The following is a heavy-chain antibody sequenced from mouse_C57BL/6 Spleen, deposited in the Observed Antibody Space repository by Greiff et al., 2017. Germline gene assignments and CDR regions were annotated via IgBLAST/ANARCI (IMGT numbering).Heavy chain of an antibody. CDR3: ARSTTVVAHYFDY. V-gene: IGHV1-81*01. D-gene: IGHD1-1*01. Sequence: VQRVESGAELARPGASVKLSCKASGYTFTSYGISWVKQRTGQGLEWIGEIYPRSGNTYYNEKFKGKATLTADKSSSTAYMELRSLTSEDSAVYFCARSTTVVAHYFDYWGQGTTLTVSS. CDR1: GYTFTSYG. J-gene: IGHJ2*01. CDR2: IYPRSGNT.